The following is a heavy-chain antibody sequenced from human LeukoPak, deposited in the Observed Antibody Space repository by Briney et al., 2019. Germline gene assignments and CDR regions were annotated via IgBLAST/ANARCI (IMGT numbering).Heavy chain of an antibody. J-gene: IGHJ4*02. CDR3: ARAGYYDSSGQYYFDY. D-gene: IGHD3-22*01. CDR1: GYSFTSYW. CDR2: IYPGDSDT. V-gene: IGHV5-51*03. Sequence: PGESLKISCKGSGYSFTSYWIGWVRQMPGKGLEWMGIIYPGDSDTRYSPSFQGQVTIPADKSISTAYLQWSSLKASDTAMYYCARAGYYDSSGQYYFDYWGQGTLVTVSS.